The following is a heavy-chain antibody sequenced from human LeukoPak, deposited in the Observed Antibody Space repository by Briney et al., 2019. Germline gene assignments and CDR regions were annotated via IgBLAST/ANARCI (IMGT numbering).Heavy chain of an antibody. Sequence: GASVKVSCKASVYTFTNYAMNWVRQAPGQGLDWMGWINTNTGNPTYAQGFTGRFVFSLHTSVRTAYLQISSLKAEYTAVYYCARRDSSGWYEDYWGQGTLVTVSS. CDR1: VYTFTNYA. V-gene: IGHV7-4-1*02. CDR2: INTNTGNP. J-gene: IGHJ4*02. CDR3: ARRDSSGWYEDY. D-gene: IGHD6-19*01.